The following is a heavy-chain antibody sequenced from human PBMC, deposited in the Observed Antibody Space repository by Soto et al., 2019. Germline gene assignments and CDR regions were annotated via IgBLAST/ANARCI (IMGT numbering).Heavy chain of an antibody. D-gene: IGHD5-12*01. CDR1: GFTFSSYW. CDR3: ARDFSMVIVAPGY. Sequence: GGSLRLSCAASGFTFSSYWMTWVRQAPGKGLEWVANIKEDGSDKHYVDSMRGRFTISRDNSKNTVYLQINALRAEDTAVYYCARDFSMVIVAPGYWGQGTLVTVSS. CDR2: IKEDGSDK. V-gene: IGHV3-7*01. J-gene: IGHJ4*02.